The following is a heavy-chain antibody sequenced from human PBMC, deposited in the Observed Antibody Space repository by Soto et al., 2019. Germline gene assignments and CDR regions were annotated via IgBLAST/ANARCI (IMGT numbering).Heavy chain of an antibody. Sequence: SETLSLTCTVSGGSISSSSYYWGWIRQPPGKGLEWIGSIYYSGSTYYNPSLKSRVTISVDTSKNQFSLKLSSVTAADTAVYYCARQTRYYDFWSGYDTPVFDYWGQGTLVTVSS. CDR2: IYYSGST. CDR1: GGSISSSSYY. J-gene: IGHJ4*02. D-gene: IGHD3-3*01. V-gene: IGHV4-39*01. CDR3: ARQTRYYDFWSGYDTPVFDY.